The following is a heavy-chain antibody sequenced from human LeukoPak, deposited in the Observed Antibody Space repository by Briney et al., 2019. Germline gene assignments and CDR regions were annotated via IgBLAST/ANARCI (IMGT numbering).Heavy chain of an antibody. Sequence: PSETLSLTCAVYGGSFSGYYWSWIRQPPGKGREWIGEVNHGGSTNYNPSLKSRVTISVDTSKNQFSLKLSSVTAADTAVYYCARAPGYSSSSGGLDPWGQGTLVTVSS. V-gene: IGHV4-34*01. CDR3: ARAPGYSSSSGGLDP. CDR1: GGSFSGYY. CDR2: VNHGGST. J-gene: IGHJ5*02. D-gene: IGHD6-6*01.